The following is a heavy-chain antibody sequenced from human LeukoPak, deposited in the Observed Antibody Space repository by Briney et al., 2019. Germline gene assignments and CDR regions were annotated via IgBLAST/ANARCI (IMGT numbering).Heavy chain of an antibody. V-gene: IGHV3-11*04. D-gene: IGHD5-24*01. CDR2: ISSSGSTI. Sequence: PGGSLRLSCAASGFTVSSNYMSWVRQAPGKGLEWVSYISSSGSTIYYADSVKGRFTISRDNAKKSLYMQMNSLRGEDTAVYYCARDGYNSGGDFDYWGQGALVTVSS. J-gene: IGHJ4*02. CDR3: ARDGYNSGGDFDY. CDR1: GFTVSSNY.